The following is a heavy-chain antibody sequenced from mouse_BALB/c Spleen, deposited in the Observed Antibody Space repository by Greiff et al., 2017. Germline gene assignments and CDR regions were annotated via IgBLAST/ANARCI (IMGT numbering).Heavy chain of an antibody. V-gene: IGHV1-69*02. CDR3: ARQYGNPGFAY. CDR2: IDPSDSYT. Sequence: QVQLQQPGAELVKPGASVKLSCKASGYTFTSYWMHWVKQRPGQGLEWIGEIDPSDSYTNYNQKFKGKATLTVDKSSSTAYMQLSSLTSEDSAVYYCARQYGNPGFAYWGQGTLVTVSA. J-gene: IGHJ3*01. D-gene: IGHD2-10*02. CDR1: GYTFTSYW.